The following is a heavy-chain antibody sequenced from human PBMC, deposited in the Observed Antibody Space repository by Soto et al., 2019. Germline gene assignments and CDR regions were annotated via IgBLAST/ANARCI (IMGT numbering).Heavy chain of an antibody. V-gene: IGHV3-33*01. CDR2: IWYDGSNK. CDR1: GFTFSSYG. J-gene: IGHJ4*02. D-gene: IGHD6-19*01. CDR3: ARDSGYNSGWYGY. Sequence: GGSLRLSCAASGFTFSSYGMHWVRQAPGKGLEWVAVIWYDGSNKYYADSVKGRFTISRDNSKNTLYLQMNSLRAEDTAVYYCARDSGYNSGWYGYWGQGTLVTVSS.